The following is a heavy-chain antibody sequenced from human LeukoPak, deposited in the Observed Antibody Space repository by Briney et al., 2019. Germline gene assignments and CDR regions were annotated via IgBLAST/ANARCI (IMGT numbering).Heavy chain of an antibody. V-gene: IGHV3-30*07. CDR1: GFTFSRYA. J-gene: IGHJ4*02. D-gene: IGHD3-16*01. CDR3: AKGTYDSTPFDY. CDR2: IAYDGSNK. Sequence: SGGSLRLSCAASGFTFSRYAMHWVRQAPGKGLEWVAVIAYDGSNKYSADSVKGRFTISRDNSKNTLYLQMNNLRAEDTAVYYCAKGTYDSTPFDYWGQGTLVTVSS.